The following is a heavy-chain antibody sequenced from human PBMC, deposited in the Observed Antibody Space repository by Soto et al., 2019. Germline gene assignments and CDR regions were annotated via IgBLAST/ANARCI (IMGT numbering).Heavy chain of an antibody. J-gene: IGHJ4*02. CDR2: INHSGST. Sequence: QVQLQQWGAGLLKPSETLSLTCAVYGGSFSGYYWSWIRQPPGKGLEWIGEINHSGSTNYNPSLKSRVTISRDTSKNQFSLQLSSVTAADTAVYYCARGFGRYYGSGSDYNSPRKNSFDYWGQGTLVTVSS. D-gene: IGHD3-10*01. V-gene: IGHV4-34*01. CDR1: GGSFSGYY. CDR3: ARGFGRYYGSGSDYNSPRKNSFDY.